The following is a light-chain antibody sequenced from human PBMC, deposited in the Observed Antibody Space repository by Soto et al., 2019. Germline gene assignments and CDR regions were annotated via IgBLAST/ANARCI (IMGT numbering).Light chain of an antibody. Sequence: QSALTQPPSASGSPGQSVTISCTGSSTDVGLYNLVSWYQQHPGQAPKLMIYELNKRPSGVPDRFSGSKSGNTASLTVSGLQVEDEADYYCSSYVDGYAVFGGGTKLTVL. V-gene: IGLV2-8*01. CDR2: ELN. CDR1: STDVGLYNL. J-gene: IGLJ3*02. CDR3: SSYVDGYAV.